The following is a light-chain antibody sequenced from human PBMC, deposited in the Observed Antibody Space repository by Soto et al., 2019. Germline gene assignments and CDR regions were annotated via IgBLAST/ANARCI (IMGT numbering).Light chain of an antibody. CDR2: EVS. V-gene: IGLV2-23*02. Sequence: QSALTQPASVSGSPGQSITISCTGTSSDVGTYNLVSWYQQYPGKAPKVMIYEVSKRPSGVSDRFSGSKSDNTASLTISGLQTEDEADYYSCSSAGSGTWLFGGGTKLTVL. CDR1: SSDVGTYNL. J-gene: IGLJ3*02. CDR3: CSSAGSGTWL.